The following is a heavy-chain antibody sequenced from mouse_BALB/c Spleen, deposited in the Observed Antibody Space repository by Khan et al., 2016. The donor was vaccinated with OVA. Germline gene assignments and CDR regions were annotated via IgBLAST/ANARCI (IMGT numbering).Heavy chain of an antibody. CDR3: TRLAYYYDSEGFAY. CDR2: VSTGGGYT. D-gene: IGHD1-1*01. Sequence: EVELVESGGDLVKPGGSLKLSCAASGFTFSTYGMSWVRQTPDKRLEWVATVSTGGGYTYYPDSVKGRSTIPRDHAKNTLYLQMSGLKSEDTAMFCCTRLAYYYDSEGFAYWGQGTLVTVSA. V-gene: IGHV5-6*01. J-gene: IGHJ3*01. CDR1: GFTFSTYG.